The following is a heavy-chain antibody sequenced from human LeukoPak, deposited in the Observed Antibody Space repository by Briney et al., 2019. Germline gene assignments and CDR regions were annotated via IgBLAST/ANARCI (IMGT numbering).Heavy chain of an antibody. CDR1: GFKFDDYG. Sequence: GGSLRLSCAASGFKFDDYGMSWVRQAPGKGLEWVCDINWNGAWTGYADSVKGRFTITRDRARNSLYLQMNSLRVEDTAVYYCARDHRYAFDNWGHGTLVTVSS. CDR3: ARDHRYAFDN. CDR2: INWNGAWT. D-gene: IGHD5-12*01. J-gene: IGHJ4*01. V-gene: IGHV3-20*04.